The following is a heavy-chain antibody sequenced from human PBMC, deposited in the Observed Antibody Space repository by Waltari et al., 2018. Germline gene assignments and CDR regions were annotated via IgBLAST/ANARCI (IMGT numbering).Heavy chain of an antibody. D-gene: IGHD6-19*01. Sequence: QVQLVESGGGVVQPGRSLRLSCAASGFTFSSYGMHWVRQAPGKGLEWVAVIWYDGSNKYYADSGKGRFTISRDNSKNTLYLQMNSLRAEDTAVYYCARELHIAVAGTAYYYYGMDVWGQGTTVTVSS. CDR1: GFTFSSYG. V-gene: IGHV3-33*01. CDR2: IWYDGSNK. CDR3: ARELHIAVAGTAYYYYGMDV. J-gene: IGHJ6*02.